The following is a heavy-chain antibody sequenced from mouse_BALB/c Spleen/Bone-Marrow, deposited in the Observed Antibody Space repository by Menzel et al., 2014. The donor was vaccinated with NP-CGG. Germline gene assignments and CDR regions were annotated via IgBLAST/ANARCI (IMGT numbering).Heavy chain of an antibody. CDR2: IHPNSGNT. D-gene: IGHD4-1*01. CDR3: ARSGFDY. J-gene: IGHJ2*01. Sequence: VQLQESGSVLVRPGASVKLSCKASGYTFTSSWMHWAKQRPGQGLEWIGEIHPNSGNTNYNEKFKGKATLTADTSSCTAYVDLSSLTSEDSAVYYCARSGFDYWGQGTTLTVSS. V-gene: IGHV1S130*01. CDR1: GYTFTSSW.